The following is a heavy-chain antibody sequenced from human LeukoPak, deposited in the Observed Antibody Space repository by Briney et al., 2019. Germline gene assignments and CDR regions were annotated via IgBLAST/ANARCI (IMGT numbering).Heavy chain of an antibody. D-gene: IGHD6-13*01. Sequence: PSETLSLTCTVSGGSISRGSYYWSWIRQPAGKGLEWIGRIYTSGSTNYNPSLKSRVTISVDTSKNQFSLKLSSVTAADTAVYYCARQLKQAADYYYYYMDVWGKGTTVTISS. J-gene: IGHJ6*03. CDR1: GGSISRGSYY. V-gene: IGHV4-61*02. CDR3: ARQLKQAADYYYYYMDV. CDR2: IYTSGST.